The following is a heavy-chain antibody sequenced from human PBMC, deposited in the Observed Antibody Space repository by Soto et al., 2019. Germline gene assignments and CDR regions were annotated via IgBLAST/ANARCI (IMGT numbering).Heavy chain of an antibody. J-gene: IGHJ6*03. D-gene: IGHD5-12*01. CDR3: ASSGLVAAYYMDV. Sequence: PGGSLRLSCAASGFTFISYWMSWVRQAPGKGLEWVANIKQDGSEKYYVDSVKGRFTISRDNAKNSLYLQMNSLRAEDTAVYYCASSGLVAAYYMDVWGKGTTVTVS. CDR1: GFTFISYW. CDR2: IKQDGSEK. V-gene: IGHV3-7*05.